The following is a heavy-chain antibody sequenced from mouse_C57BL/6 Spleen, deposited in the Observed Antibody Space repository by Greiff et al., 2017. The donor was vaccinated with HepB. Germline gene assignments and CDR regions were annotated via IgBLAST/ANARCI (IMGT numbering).Heavy chain of an antibody. J-gene: IGHJ3*01. V-gene: IGHV5-4*03. CDR2: ISDGGSYT. D-gene: IGHD2-3*01. CDR3: ARDDGYYPWFAY. Sequence: EVMLVESGGGLVKPGGSLKLSCAASGFTFSSYAMSWVRQTPEKRLEWVATISDGGSYTYYPDNVKGRFTISRDNAKNNLYLQMSHLKSEDTAMYYCARDDGYYPWFAYWGQGTLVTVSA. CDR1: GFTFSSYA.